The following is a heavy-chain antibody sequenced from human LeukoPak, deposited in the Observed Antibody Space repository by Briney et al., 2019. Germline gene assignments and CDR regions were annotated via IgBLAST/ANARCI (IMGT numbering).Heavy chain of an antibody. D-gene: IGHD1-26*01. CDR3: ASNIGIVGAYPRDY. CDR2: INPNSGGT. Sequence: ASVNVSCKASGYTFHGYYMHWVRQAPGQGLEWMGWINPNSGGTNYAQKFQGRVTMTRDTSISTAYMELSRLRSDDTAVYYCASNIGIVGAYPRDYWRQGTLVTVSS. V-gene: IGHV1-2*02. J-gene: IGHJ4*02. CDR1: GYTFHGYY.